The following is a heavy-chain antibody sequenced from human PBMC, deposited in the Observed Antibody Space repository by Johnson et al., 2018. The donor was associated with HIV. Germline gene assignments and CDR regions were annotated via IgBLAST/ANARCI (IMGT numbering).Heavy chain of an antibody. J-gene: IGHJ3*02. D-gene: IGHD6-13*01. V-gene: IGHV3-11*04. CDR2: ISSSGSTI. Sequence: QVQLVESGGGLVKPGGSLRLSCAASGFSFYDYYMSWIRQAPGKGLEWVSYISSSGSTIYYADSVKGRFTISRDNSKNTVYLQMNGLRAEDTAVYHCAKDLYSSSWTNDAFDIWGQGTMVTVSS. CDR3: AKDLYSSSWTNDAFDI. CDR1: GFSFYDYY.